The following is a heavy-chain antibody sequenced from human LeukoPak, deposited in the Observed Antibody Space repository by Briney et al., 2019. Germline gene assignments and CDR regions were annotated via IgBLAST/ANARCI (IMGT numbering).Heavy chain of an antibody. CDR1: GGSFSGYY. Sequence: PSETLSLTCAVYGGSFSGYYWSWIRQPPGKGLEWIGEINHSGSTNYNPSLKSRVTISVDTSKNQFSLKLSSVTAADTAVYYCARVTAYDSSGYPAYYFDYWGQGTLVTVSS. V-gene: IGHV4-34*01. CDR3: ARVTAYDSSGYPAYYFDY. J-gene: IGHJ4*02. CDR2: INHSGST. D-gene: IGHD3-22*01.